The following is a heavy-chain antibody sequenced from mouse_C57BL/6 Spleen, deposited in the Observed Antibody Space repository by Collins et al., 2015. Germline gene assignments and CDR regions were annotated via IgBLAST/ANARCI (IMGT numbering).Heavy chain of an antibody. CDR3: ARSLYYYGSIYWYFDV. V-gene: IGHV1-53*01. D-gene: IGHD1-1*01. CDR2: INPSNGGT. Sequence: QVQLQQPGTELVKPGASVKLSCKASGYTFTSYWMHWVKQRPGQGLEWIGNINPSNGGTNYNEKFKSKATLTVDKSSSTAYMQLSSLTSEDSAVYYCARSLYYYGSIYWYFDVWGTGTTVTVSS. J-gene: IGHJ1*03. CDR1: GYTFTSYW.